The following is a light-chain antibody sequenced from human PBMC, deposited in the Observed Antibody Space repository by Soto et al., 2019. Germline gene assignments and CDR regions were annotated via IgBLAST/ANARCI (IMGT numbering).Light chain of an antibody. V-gene: IGKV1-5*01. CDR1: QSISSW. J-gene: IGKJ1*01. Sequence: DIHMTQSPSSRSASVGDRVTITCRASQSISSWSAWYQQKPGKARKVLIYDASSLESGVPLRFSGSGSGTEFSLTISSMPPDYLATYYCQQYNNYWTFGQGTKVDI. CDR2: DAS. CDR3: QQYNNYWT.